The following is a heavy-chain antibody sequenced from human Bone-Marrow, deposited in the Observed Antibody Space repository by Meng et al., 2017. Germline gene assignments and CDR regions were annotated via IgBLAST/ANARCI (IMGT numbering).Heavy chain of an antibody. CDR2: ISYDGSNK. J-gene: IGHJ3*02. Sequence: GESLKISCAASGFTFSSYAMHWVRQAPGKGLEWVAVISYDGSNKYYADSVKGRFTISRDNSKNTLYLQMNSLRAEDTAVYYCVRDQVGDCTFDIWGQGTMVTVSS. D-gene: IGHD2-21*01. V-gene: IGHV3-30*04. CDR3: VRDQVGDCTFDI. CDR1: GFTFSSYA.